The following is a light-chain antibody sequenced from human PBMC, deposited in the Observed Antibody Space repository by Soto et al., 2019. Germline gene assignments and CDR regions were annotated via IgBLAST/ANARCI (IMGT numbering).Light chain of an antibody. J-gene: IGKJ1*01. Sequence: EIVLTQSPATLSSSRGERATLSCRPSPSVTHYLAWYQQTPGQPTRLLIYGAPNRADGIPARFSGSGSGTDFTLTISSLQAEDVALYDCQQYYSTPPWTFGQGTQVEIK. CDR1: PSVTHY. V-gene: IGKV3-11*01. CDR3: QQYYSTPPWT. CDR2: GAP.